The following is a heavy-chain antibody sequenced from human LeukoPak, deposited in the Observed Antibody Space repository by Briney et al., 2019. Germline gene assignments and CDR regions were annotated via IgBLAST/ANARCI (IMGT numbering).Heavy chain of an antibody. CDR3: AKDIGGGSFEYFQH. CDR1: GFTFDDYA. V-gene: IGHV3-9*01. CDR2: ISWNSGSI. D-gene: IGHD2-15*01. J-gene: IGHJ1*01. Sequence: GGSLRLSCAASGFTFDDYAMHWVRQAPGKGLEWVSGISWNSGSIGYADSVKGQFTISRDNAKNSLYLQMNSLRAEDTALYYCAKDIGGGSFEYFQHWGQGTLVTVSS.